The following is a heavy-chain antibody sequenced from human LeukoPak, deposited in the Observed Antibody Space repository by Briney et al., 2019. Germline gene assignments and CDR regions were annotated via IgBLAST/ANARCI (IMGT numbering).Heavy chain of an antibody. CDR3: ARDRAPADFDWLLIRDAFDI. V-gene: IGHV1-18*04. CDR1: GYTFTSYG. Sequence: ASVKVSCKASGYTFTSYGISWVRQAPGQGLEWMGWISAYNGNTNYAQKLQGRVTMTTDTSTSTAYMELRGLRSDDTAVYYCARDRAPADFDWLLIRDAFDIWGQGTMVTVSS. D-gene: IGHD3-9*01. CDR2: ISAYNGNT. J-gene: IGHJ3*02.